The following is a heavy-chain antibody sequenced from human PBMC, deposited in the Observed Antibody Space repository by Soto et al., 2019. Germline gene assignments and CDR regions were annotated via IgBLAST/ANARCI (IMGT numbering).Heavy chain of an antibody. CDR1: GGSISSGGYY. J-gene: IGHJ4*02. CDR3: ARLIGDLDYFDY. Sequence: SETLSLTCTVSGGSISSGGYYWSWIRQHPGKGLEWIGYIYYSGSTYYNPSLKSRVTISVDTSKNQFSLKLSSVTAADTAVYYCARLIGDLDYFDYWGQGTLVTVSS. D-gene: IGHD2-21*01. CDR2: IYYSGST. V-gene: IGHV4-31*03.